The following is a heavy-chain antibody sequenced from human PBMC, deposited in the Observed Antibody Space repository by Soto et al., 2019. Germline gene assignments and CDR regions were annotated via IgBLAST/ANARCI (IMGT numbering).Heavy chain of an antibody. D-gene: IGHD6-13*01. Sequence: QVRLQQWGAGLLKPSETLSLTCAVNGGSFTGYYGCWIRQSPGKGLEWIGEVSHRGRTNYNPSLKSRVTISIDTSKNQFFLKLNSVTAADTGVYYCARNGGSTWYYFDSWGQGTVVTVSS. V-gene: IGHV4-34*01. CDR1: GGSFTGYY. CDR3: ARNGGSTWYYFDS. CDR2: VSHRGRT. J-gene: IGHJ4*02.